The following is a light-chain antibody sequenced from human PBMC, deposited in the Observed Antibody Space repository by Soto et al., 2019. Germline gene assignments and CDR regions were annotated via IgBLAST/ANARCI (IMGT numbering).Light chain of an antibody. CDR3: YSAADNNPV. CDR1: VLAKKY. V-gene: IGLV3-27*01. J-gene: IGLJ3*02. Sequence: SYELTQPSSVSVSPGQTARITCSGDVLAKKYARWFQQQPGQAPVLVIYKDSERPSGIPERFSGSSSGTTVTLTISGAQVEDEADYHCYSAADNNPVFGGGTKLTVL. CDR2: KDS.